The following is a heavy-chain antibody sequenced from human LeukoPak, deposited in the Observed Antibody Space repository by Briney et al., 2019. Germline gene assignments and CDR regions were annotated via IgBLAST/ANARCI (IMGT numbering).Heavy chain of an antibody. CDR1: GFIVSSKY. D-gene: IGHD6-6*01. V-gene: IGHV3-53*01. J-gene: IGHJ4*02. Sequence: GGSLRLSCAVSGFIVSSKYMSWVRQAPGKGLEWLSVIHDGDGTYYADSVKARFTISRDNSKNTLYLQMKSLRAEDTAVYYCARETLAARMFDFWGQGGLVTVSS. CDR2: IHDGDGT. CDR3: ARETLAARMFDF.